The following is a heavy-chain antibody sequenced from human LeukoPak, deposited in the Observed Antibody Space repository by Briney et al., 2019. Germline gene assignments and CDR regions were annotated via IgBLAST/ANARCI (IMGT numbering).Heavy chain of an antibody. CDR1: GFTFNTYA. Sequence: PGGSLRLSCAASGFTFNTYAMHWVRQAPGKGLEWVAIIWYDGSKEYYADSVKGRFTISRDNSKNTLSLQMNSLRAEDTAVYYCVKGGGRSSGRIPDSWGQGTLVTVSS. CDR2: IWYDGSKE. D-gene: IGHD1-26*01. V-gene: IGHV3-33*06. J-gene: IGHJ4*02. CDR3: VKGGGRSSGRIPDS.